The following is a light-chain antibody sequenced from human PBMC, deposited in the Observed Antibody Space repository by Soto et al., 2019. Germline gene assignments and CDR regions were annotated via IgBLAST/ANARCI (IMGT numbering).Light chain of an antibody. V-gene: IGKV1-39*01. CDR1: QGITAY. Sequence: DIQMTQSPSSLSASVGDRVTITCWASQGITAYLNWYQRKPGKAPKLLIYGASSLQSGVPSRFSGSGSETDFTLTISSLQPEDFATYSCQQSYNTTWTFGQGTKVEIK. J-gene: IGKJ1*01. CDR2: GAS. CDR3: QQSYNTTWT.